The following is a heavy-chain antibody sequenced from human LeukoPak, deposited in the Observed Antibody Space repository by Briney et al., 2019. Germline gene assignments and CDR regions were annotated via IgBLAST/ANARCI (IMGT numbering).Heavy chain of an antibody. CDR3: ARDYYQLGAFDI. J-gene: IGHJ3*02. CDR1: GVSISSGGYY. CDR2: IYYSGST. D-gene: IGHD3-22*01. Sequence: SETLSLTCTVSGVSISSGGYYWSWIRQHPGKGLEWIGYIYYSGSTYYNPSLKSRVTISVDTSKNQFSLKLSSVTAADTAVYYCARDYYQLGAFDIWGQGTMVTVSS. V-gene: IGHV4-31*03.